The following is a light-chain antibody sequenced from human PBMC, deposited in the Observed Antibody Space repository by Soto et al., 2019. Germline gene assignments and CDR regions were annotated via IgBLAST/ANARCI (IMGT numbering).Light chain of an antibody. CDR2: QAS. CDR3: QQAYTFPLT. V-gene: IGKV1-5*03. J-gene: IGKJ4*01. Sequence: DIQMTQSPSTLSASVGDRVTITCRTSEAIDNWLAWYQQKPGKAPKLLIYQASSLEGGVPSRFSGTRSGTEFTLTVNNLQSEDFAFYYCQQAYTFPLTFGGGTKVEVK. CDR1: EAIDNW.